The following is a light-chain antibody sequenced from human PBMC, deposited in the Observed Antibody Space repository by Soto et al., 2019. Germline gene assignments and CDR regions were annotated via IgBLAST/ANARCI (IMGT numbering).Light chain of an antibody. Sequence: IVLTQSPGTLSLSPGERATLSCRASQSVSSGSLAWYQQKPGQAPRLLIYAASSRATGIPDRFSGSGSGTDFTLTISRVEPEDFAVYYCRQYGRSPSTFGQGTRLEIK. CDR2: AAS. CDR3: RQYGRSPST. J-gene: IGKJ5*01. CDR1: QSVSSGS. V-gene: IGKV3-20*01.